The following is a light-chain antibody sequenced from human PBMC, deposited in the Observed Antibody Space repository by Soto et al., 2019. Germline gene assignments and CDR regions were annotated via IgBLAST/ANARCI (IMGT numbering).Light chain of an antibody. Sequence: DIKMTLSPSTLSASVGDRVTITCRASQSISSWLAWYQQKPGKAPKLLIYDASSLESGVPSRFSGSGSGTEFTLTISSLQPDDFATYYCQQYNSYPLTFGGGSMVDVK. CDR3: QQYNSYPLT. CDR2: DAS. J-gene: IGKJ4*01. CDR1: QSISSW. V-gene: IGKV1-5*01.